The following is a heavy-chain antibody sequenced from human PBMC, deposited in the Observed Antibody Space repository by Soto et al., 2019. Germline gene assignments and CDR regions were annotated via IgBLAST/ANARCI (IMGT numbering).Heavy chain of an antibody. D-gene: IGHD3-10*01. V-gene: IGHV4-30-4*01. CDR1: GDSISNRNYF. CDR3: ARGRYWLTRRCFPNWFDC. Sequence: SETLSLTCCVYGDSISNRNYFWAWIRQPPGQVLEYIGYIYKSATTYYKPSVESRGAICVHTSKNQFSLNAPSVTAADXAVYLCARGRYWLTRRCFPNWFDCRGKGAVVT. CDR2: IYKSATT. J-gene: IGHJ5*01.